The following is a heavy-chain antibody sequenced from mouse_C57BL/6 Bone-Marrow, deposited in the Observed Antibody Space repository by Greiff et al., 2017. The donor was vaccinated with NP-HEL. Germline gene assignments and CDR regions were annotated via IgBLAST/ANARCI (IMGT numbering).Heavy chain of an antibody. J-gene: IGHJ4*01. CDR1: GFTFSDYG. V-gene: IGHV5-17*01. Sequence: EGKRKESGGGGGKKGGRRKISCGASGFTFSDYGMIWVRQAPEKGLEWVAYISSGSSTIYYADTVKGRFTISRDNAKNTLFLQMTSLRSEDTAMYYCAAYYYGSSGYYAMDYWGQGTSVTVSS. CDR2: ISSGSSTI. D-gene: IGHD1-1*01. CDR3: AAYYYGSSGYYAMDY.